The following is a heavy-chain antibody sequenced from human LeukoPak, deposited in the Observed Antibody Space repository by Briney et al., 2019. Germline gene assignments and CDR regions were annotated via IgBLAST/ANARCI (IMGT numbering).Heavy chain of an antibody. CDR3: ARSQAYCSSTTCYVNWFDP. CDR2: IYYSGST. Sequence: SETLSLTCTVSGGSISTYYWSWIRQPPGKGLQWIGYIYYSGSTNYNPSLKSRVTISVDTSKNQFSLKLSSETAADTAVYYCARSQAYCSSTTCYVNWFDPWGQGTLVTVSS. V-gene: IGHV4-59*01. J-gene: IGHJ5*02. D-gene: IGHD2-2*01. CDR1: GGSISTYY.